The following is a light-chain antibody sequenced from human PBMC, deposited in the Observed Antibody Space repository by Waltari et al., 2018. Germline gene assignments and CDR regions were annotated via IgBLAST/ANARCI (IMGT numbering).Light chain of an antibody. CDR2: RGD. CDR1: ASNIGGNL. Sequence: QSVLTQPPSASGTPGQRVTISCSGSASNIGGNLVNWYQQLPGKAPKLLIYRGDQRPSGAPDGFPASKTGPAASRAISGLQSEDEADYFCASWDDSLNGHWVFGGGTKVTVL. J-gene: IGLJ3*02. V-gene: IGLV1-44*01. CDR3: ASWDDSLNGHWV.